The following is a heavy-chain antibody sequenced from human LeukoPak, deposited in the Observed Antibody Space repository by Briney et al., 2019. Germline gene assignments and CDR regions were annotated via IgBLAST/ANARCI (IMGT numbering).Heavy chain of an antibody. Sequence: SETLSLTCAVYGGSFSGYYWSWIRQPPGKGLEWIGEINHSGSTNYNPSLKSRVTISVDTSKNQFSLKLSSVTAADTAVYYCARGYGIMYPFDYWGQGTLVTVSS. CDR3: ARGYGIMYPFDY. CDR2: INHSGST. V-gene: IGHV4-34*01. CDR1: GGSFSGYY. D-gene: IGHD1-14*01. J-gene: IGHJ4*02.